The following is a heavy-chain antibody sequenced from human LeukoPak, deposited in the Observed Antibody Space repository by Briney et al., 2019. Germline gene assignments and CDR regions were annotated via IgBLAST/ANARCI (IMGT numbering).Heavy chain of an antibody. J-gene: IGHJ6*03. CDR2: IQYDGSNE. CDR1: GFTFSSYG. Sequence: GGSLRLSCGASGFTFSSYGMHWVRQAPGKGLEWVAYIQYDGSNEQYAHSVKGRFRISRDSSKNILYLQMNSLRAEDTAVYYCAKDRCSNGIGCYYYYMDVWGKGTTVTISS. D-gene: IGHD2-8*01. V-gene: IGHV3-30*02. CDR3: AKDRCSNGIGCYYYYMDV.